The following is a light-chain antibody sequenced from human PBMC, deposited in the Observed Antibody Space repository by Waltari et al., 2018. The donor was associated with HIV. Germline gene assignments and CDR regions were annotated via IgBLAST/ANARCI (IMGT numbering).Light chain of an antibody. Sequence: QSALSQPASVSASPGQSVAISCSGSARVIGRYNYVSWYQQHPDKTPRLILFDVNNRPSGISDRFSGSKSGTTASLTISTVETDDEADYYCASYTVNSTGVFGSGTKLTVL. CDR3: ASYTVNSTGV. CDR1: ARVIGRYNY. V-gene: IGLV2-14*03. J-gene: IGLJ1*01. CDR2: DVN.